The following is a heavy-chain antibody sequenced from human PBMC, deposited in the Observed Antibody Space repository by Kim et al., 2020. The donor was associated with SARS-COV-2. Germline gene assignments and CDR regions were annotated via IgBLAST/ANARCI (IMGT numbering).Heavy chain of an antibody. CDR1: GGSISSYY. CDR2: IYYSGST. V-gene: IGHV4-59*13. D-gene: IGHD3-10*01. Sequence: SETLSLTCTVSGGSISSYYWSWIRQPPGKGLEWIGYIYYSGSTNYNPSLKSRVTISVDTSKNQFSLKLSSVTAADTAVYYCARGGDDVLLWFGESNYYYGMDVWGQGTTVTVSS. CDR3: ARGGDDVLLWFGESNYYYGMDV. J-gene: IGHJ6*02.